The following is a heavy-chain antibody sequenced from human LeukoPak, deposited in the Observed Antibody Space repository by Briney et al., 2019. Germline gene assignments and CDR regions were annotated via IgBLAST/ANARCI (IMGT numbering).Heavy chain of an antibody. V-gene: IGHV4-59*01. CDR2: MYYSGSS. J-gene: IGHJ4*02. CDR3: ATYHFRGERSHYFDY. D-gene: IGHD3-10*02. Sequence: PSETLSLTCSFSGTSISTYYWSWIRQPPGKGLEWIGYMYYSGSSNYNPSLKSRVTISVDTSKNQFSLKLNSVTAADTAIYYCATYHFRGERSHYFDYWGQGTLVTVSS. CDR1: GTSISTYY.